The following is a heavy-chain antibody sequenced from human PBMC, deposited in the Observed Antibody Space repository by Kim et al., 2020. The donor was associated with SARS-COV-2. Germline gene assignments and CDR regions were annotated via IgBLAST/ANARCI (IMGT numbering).Heavy chain of an antibody. CDR2: IYYSGST. V-gene: IGHV4-39*07. CDR1: GGSISSSSYY. J-gene: IGHJ5*02. CDR3: ARVGVVAGIDSPWFDP. Sequence: SETLSLTCTVSGGSISSSSYYWGWIRQPPGKGLEWIGSIYYSGSTYYNPSLKSRVTISVDTSKNQFSLKLSSVTAADTAVYYCARVGVVAGIDSPWFDPWGQGTLVTVSS. D-gene: IGHD2-21*02.